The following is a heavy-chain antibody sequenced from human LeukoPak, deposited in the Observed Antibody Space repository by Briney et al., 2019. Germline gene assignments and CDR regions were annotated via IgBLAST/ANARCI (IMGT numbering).Heavy chain of an antibody. V-gene: IGHV1-46*01. CDR3: AREGLQGDFDY. J-gene: IGHJ4*02. D-gene: IGHD3-16*01. Sequence: ASVKVSCKAYVYTFTSRYIHWVRQAPGQGLEWMGVINPSGGSTSYAQNFQGRVTMTRDTSTSTVYMELSSLRSEDTVVYYCAREGLQGDFDYWGQGTLVTVSS. CDR1: VYTFTSRY. CDR2: INPSGGST.